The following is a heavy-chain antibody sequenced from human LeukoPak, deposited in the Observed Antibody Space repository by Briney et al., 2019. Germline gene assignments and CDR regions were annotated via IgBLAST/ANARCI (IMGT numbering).Heavy chain of an antibody. Sequence: SQTLSLTCTVSGGSISSGGYYWSWIRQYPGKGLEWIGYIYYSGSTYYDPSLKSRVTISVDTSKNQFSLKLSSVTAADTAVYYCAREGYSGYDPINDWGQGTLVTVSS. CDR3: AREGYSGYDPIND. V-gene: IGHV4-31*03. J-gene: IGHJ1*01. CDR2: IYYSGST. CDR1: GGSISSGGYY. D-gene: IGHD5-12*01.